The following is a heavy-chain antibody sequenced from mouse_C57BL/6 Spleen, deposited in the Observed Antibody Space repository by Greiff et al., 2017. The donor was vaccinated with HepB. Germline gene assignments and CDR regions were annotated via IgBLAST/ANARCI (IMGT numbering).Heavy chain of an antibody. J-gene: IGHJ1*03. Sequence: GQLGESGAELVRPGASVTLSCKAAGYTFTDYEMHWVKQTPVHGLEGIGAIDPETGGTAYNQKFKGKARLTADKSSSTAYMELRSLTSEDSAVYYCTRDSYGSNWYFDVWGTGTTVTVSS. V-gene: IGHV1-15*01. CDR2: IDPETGGT. CDR3: TRDSYGSNWYFDV. CDR1: GYTFTDYE. D-gene: IGHD1-1*01.